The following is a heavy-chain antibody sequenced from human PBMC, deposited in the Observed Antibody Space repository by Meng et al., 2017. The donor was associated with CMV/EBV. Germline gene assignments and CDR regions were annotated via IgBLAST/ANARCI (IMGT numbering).Heavy chain of an antibody. CDR2: ISSSGSTI. D-gene: IGHD3-22*01. CDR1: GFTFSSYE. Sequence: GGSLRLSCAASGFTFSSYEMNWVRQAPGKGLEWVSYISSSGSTIYYADSVKGRFTIPRDNAKNSLYLQMNSLRAEDTAVYYCARDFLVSSGYYRNYYYYGMDVWGQGTTVTVSS. CDR3: ARDFLVSSGYYRNYYYYGMDV. J-gene: IGHJ6*02. V-gene: IGHV3-48*03.